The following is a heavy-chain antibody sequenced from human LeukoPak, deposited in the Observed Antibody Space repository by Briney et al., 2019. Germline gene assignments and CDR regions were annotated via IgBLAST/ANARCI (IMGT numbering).Heavy chain of an antibody. V-gene: IGHV3-23*01. D-gene: IGHD3-22*01. CDR3: AVETYYYDSSGYYPDYFDY. CDR2: ISGSGGST. CDR1: GFTFSSYA. J-gene: IGHJ4*02. Sequence: GGSLRLSCAASGFTFSSYAMSWVRQAPGKGLEWVSAISGSGGSTYYADSVKGRFTISKDNSKNTLYLQMNSLRAEDTAVYYCAVETYYYDSSGYYPDYFDYWGQGTLVTVSS.